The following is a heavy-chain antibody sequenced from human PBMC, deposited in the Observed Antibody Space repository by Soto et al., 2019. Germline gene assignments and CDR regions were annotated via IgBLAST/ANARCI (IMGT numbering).Heavy chain of an antibody. CDR2: ISGSGSST. Sequence: GGSLRLSCSVSGFTFSSYAVSWVRQAPGKGLEWVSTISGSGSSTYYADSVKGRFTTSRDNSKKTLYVQMNSPRAEDTAVYYCAKMSDFWSGSPTYHFDYWGQGTQVTVSS. CDR3: AKMSDFWSGSPTYHFDY. J-gene: IGHJ4*02. D-gene: IGHD3-3*01. CDR1: GFTFSSYA. V-gene: IGHV3-23*01.